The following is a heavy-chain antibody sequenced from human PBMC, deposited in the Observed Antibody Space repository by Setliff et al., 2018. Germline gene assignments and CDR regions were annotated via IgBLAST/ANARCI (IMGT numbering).Heavy chain of an antibody. CDR1: GGSISSGGYY. Sequence: PSETLSLTCTVSGGSISSGGYYWSWIRQHPGKGLEWIGYIYYSGSTYYNPSLKSRVTISVDTAKNQFSLKLSSVSAADTAVYYCARGHPPSDSSGYYYAYWGQGTQVTVSS. D-gene: IGHD3-22*01. CDR2: IYYSGST. CDR3: ARGHPPSDSSGYYYAY. V-gene: IGHV4-31*03. J-gene: IGHJ4*02.